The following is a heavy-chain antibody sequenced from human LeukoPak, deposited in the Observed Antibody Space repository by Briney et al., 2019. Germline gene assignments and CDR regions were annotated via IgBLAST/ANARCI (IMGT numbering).Heavy chain of an antibody. D-gene: IGHD3-10*01. J-gene: IGHJ4*02. CDR1: GFIFGDYA. V-gene: IGHV3-49*04. CDR2: IRSKEYVGTT. CDR3: VRGGVRPL. Sequence: PGGSLGLSCPGSGFIFGDYAITWVRPAPGKGLEWIGFIRSKEYVGTTEDVASVKGRFSISRDDLKRRAYLQMNSLKTEDTALYYCVRGGVRPLWGQGTLVTVSS.